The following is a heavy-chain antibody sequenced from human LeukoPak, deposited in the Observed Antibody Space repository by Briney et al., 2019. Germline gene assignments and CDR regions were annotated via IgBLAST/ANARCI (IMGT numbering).Heavy chain of an antibody. CDR3: AKAQGDGDSGSYPSRDAFDI. V-gene: IGHV3-9*01. J-gene: IGHJ3*02. D-gene: IGHD1-26*01. CDR2: ISWNSGSI. CDR1: GFTFDDYA. Sequence: GGSLRLSCAASGFTFDDYAMHWVRQAPGKGLEWVSGISWNSGSIGYADSVKGRFTISRDNAKISLYLQMNSLRAEDAALYYCAKAQGDGDSGSYPSRDAFDIWGQGTMVTVSS.